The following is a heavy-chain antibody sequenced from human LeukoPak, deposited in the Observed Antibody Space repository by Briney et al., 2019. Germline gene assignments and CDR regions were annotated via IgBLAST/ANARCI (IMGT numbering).Heavy chain of an antibody. CDR3: ARQKTKASSAFDP. CDR1: GYTFTSYD. CDR2: MNPNSGNT. V-gene: IGHV1-8*01. J-gene: IGHJ5*02. D-gene: IGHD3-3*01. Sequence: ASVKVSCKASGYTFTSYDINWVRQATGQGLEWMGWMNPNSGNTGYAQKFQGRVTMTRNTSISTAYMELSSLRSEDMAVYYCARQKTKASSAFDPWGQGTLVTVSS.